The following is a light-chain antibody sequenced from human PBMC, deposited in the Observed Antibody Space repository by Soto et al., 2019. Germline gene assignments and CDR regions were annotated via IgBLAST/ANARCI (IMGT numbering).Light chain of an antibody. Sequence: EVVLTQSPVTLSLSPGQRATLSCRASQSISSNLAWYQQKPGQAPRLLISDASNRATGIPARFSGSGSGTDFTLTISSLEPEDFGVYYCQQRSKWPPEWTLGQGTKVDIK. V-gene: IGKV3-11*01. CDR3: QQRSKWPPEWT. J-gene: IGKJ1*01. CDR1: QSISSN. CDR2: DAS.